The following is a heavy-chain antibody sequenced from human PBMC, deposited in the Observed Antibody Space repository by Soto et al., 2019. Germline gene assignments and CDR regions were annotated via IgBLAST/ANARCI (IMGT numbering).Heavy chain of an antibody. CDR2: INPNSGGT. V-gene: IGHV1-2*04. CDR3: ARGRTYCSGGSCYGRWFDP. J-gene: IGHJ5*02. Sequence: ASVKVSFKASGGTFSSYAIIWVRQAPGQGLEWMGWINPNSGGTNYAQKFQGWVTMTRDTSISTAYMELSRLRSDDTAVYYCARGRTYCSGGSCYGRWFDPWGQGTLVTVSS. CDR1: GGTFSSYA. D-gene: IGHD2-15*01.